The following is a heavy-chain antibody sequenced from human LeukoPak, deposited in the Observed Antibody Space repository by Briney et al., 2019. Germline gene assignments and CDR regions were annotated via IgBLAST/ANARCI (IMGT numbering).Heavy chain of an antibody. D-gene: IGHD4-17*01. Sequence: PSETLSLTCTVSGGSISSYYWSWIRQPPGKGLEWIGYIYYSGSTNYNPPLKSRVTISVDTSKNQFSLKLSSVTAADTAVYYCARDLYGDYVFDYWGQGTLVTVSS. CDR3: ARDLYGDYVFDY. J-gene: IGHJ4*02. V-gene: IGHV4-59*01. CDR2: IYYSGST. CDR1: GGSISSYY.